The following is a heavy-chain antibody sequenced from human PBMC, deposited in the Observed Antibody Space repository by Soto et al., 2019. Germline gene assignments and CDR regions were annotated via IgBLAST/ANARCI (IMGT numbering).Heavy chain of an antibody. Sequence: GGSLRLSCAASGFTFSGSAMHWVRQASGKGLEWVGRIRSKANSYATAYAASVKGRFTISRDDSKNTAYLQMNSLKTEDTAVYSCTRLMRHGCKYESEGMDVWGQGTTVTVSS. V-gene: IGHV3-73*01. CDR1: GFTFSGSA. D-gene: IGHD6-19*01. CDR3: TRLMRHGCKYESEGMDV. J-gene: IGHJ6*02. CDR2: IRSKANSYAT.